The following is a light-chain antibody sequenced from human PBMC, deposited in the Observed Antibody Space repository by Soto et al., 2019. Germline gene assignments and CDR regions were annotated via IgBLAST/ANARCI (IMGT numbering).Light chain of an antibody. CDR1: QDISSY. V-gene: IGKV1-9*01. CDR3: QQLNSYLFT. CDR2: GAS. Sequence: DIQLTQSPSVLSASVGDRVTITFRASQDISSYLGWCQQKPGKAPKLLIYGASTLQSGVPSRFSGSGSGTEFTLTISSLQPEDFATYYCQQLNSYLFTFGQGTRLEIK. J-gene: IGKJ5*01.